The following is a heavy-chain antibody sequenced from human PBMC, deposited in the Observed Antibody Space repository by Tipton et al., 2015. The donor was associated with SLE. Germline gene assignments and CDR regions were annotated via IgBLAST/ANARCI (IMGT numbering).Heavy chain of an antibody. V-gene: IGHV3-43*02. D-gene: IGHD4-23*01. CDR3: AKDTYGGNSGLVY. CDR2: ISGDGGST. Sequence: SLRLSCAASGFTFDDYAMHWVRQAPGKGLEWVSLISGDGGSTYYGDSAKGRFTISRDNSKDSLYLQMNSLRIGDTALYYCAKDTYGGNSGLVYWGQGTLVTVSS. J-gene: IGHJ4*02. CDR1: GFTFDDYA.